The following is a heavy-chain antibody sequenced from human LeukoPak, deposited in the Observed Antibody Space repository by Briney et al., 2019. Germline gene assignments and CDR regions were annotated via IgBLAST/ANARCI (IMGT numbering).Heavy chain of an antibody. J-gene: IGHJ3*01. CDR1: GDSVSSNTAA. V-gene: IGHV6-1*01. D-gene: IGHD3-10*01. CDR2: TYYRSKWYN. CDR3: ARERISMVRGAGDTFDV. Sequence: SQTLSLTCAISGDSVSSNTAAWNWIRQSPSRGLEWLGRTYYRSKWYNDYAVSVKSRITINPDTSKNQFSLQLNSVTPEDTAVYYCARERISMVRGAGDTFDVWGQGTVVTVSS.